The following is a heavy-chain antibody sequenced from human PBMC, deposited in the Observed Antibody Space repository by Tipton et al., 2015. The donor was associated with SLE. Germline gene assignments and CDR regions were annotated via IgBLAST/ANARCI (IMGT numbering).Heavy chain of an antibody. CDR2: ISDGGDKT. CDR3: VKDYVRGGDFPQYFKS. V-gene: IGHV3-23*01. D-gene: IGHD4-17*01. CDR1: GFMFDSYV. Sequence: SLRLSCAASGFMFDSYVMNWVRQAPGKGLEWVSAISDGGDKTYYADSVKGRFTISRDNSKNTVCLQMNSLRAGDTAVYYCVKDYVRGGDFPQYFKSWGQGTLVIVSS. J-gene: IGHJ1*01.